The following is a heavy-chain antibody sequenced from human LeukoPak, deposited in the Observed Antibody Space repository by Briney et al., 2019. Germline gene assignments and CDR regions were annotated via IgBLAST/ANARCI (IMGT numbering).Heavy chain of an antibody. CDR1: GYTFTAYY. J-gene: IGHJ3*02. V-gene: IGHV1-2*02. CDR2: INPNSGGT. D-gene: IGHD4-23*01. CDR3: ARDGGYGGNSKMAFDI. Sequence: ASVKVSSTASGYTFTAYYMHWVRQAPGQGLEWMGWINPNSGGTNYAQKFQGRVTMNRDTSISTAYMELSRLRSDDTAVYYCARDGGYGGNSKMAFDIWGQGTMVTVSS.